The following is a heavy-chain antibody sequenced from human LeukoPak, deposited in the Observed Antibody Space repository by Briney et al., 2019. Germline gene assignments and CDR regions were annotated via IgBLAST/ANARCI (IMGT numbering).Heavy chain of an antibody. CDR2: IYTSGST. CDR1: DDSIRNFF. CDR3: ARESKSYDGSGFYHDY. J-gene: IGHJ4*02. V-gene: IGHV4-4*07. Sequence: SETLSLTCSVSDDSIRNFFWNWIRQPAGKGLEWIGRIYTSGSTDYNPSLRSRVTMSVDTSRNQFSLKLTSVTAADTAVYYCARESKSYDGSGFYHDYWGQGTLVAVSS. D-gene: IGHD3-22*01.